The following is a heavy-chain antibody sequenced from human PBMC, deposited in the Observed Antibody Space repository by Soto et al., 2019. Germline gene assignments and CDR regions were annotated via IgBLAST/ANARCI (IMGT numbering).Heavy chain of an antibody. J-gene: IGHJ4*02. D-gene: IGHD3-22*01. V-gene: IGHV3-21*01. CDR2: ISSSSSYI. Sequence: GGSLRLSCAASGFTFSSYSINWVRQAPWKGLEWVSSISSSSSYIYYADSVKGRFTISRDNAKNSLYLQMNSLRAEDTAVYYCARDLDYYDSSGQYWGQGTLVTVSS. CDR3: ARDLDYYDSSGQY. CDR1: GFTFSSYS.